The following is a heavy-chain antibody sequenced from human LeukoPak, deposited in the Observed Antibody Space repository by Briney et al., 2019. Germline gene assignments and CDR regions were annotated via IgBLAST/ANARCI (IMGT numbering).Heavy chain of an antibody. CDR3: ARAEVCRATSCYDY. CDR2: ISSSGNTI. CDR1: GFTFGVYY. D-gene: IGHD2-2*01. J-gene: IGHJ4*02. V-gene: IGHV3-11*04. Sequence: GGSLRLSCAASGFTFGVYYMSWLRQAPGKGLEWISYISSSGNTIYYADSVKGRFTISRDNAKNSLYLQMNSLRAEDTAVYYCARAEVCRATSCYDYWGQGTLVTVSS.